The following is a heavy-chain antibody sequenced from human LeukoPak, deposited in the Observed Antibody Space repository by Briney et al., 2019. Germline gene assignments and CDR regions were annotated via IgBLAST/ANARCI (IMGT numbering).Heavy chain of an antibody. CDR1: GGSFSGYY. CDR3: ARGGLRWYSAFDY. Sequence: SETLSLTCAVYGGSFSGYYWSWIRQPPGKGLEWIGEINHSGSTNYNPSLKSRVTISVDTSKNQFSLKLSSVTAADTAVYYCARGGLRWYSAFDYWGQGTLVTVSS. CDR2: INHSGST. V-gene: IGHV4-34*01. D-gene: IGHD4-23*01. J-gene: IGHJ4*02.